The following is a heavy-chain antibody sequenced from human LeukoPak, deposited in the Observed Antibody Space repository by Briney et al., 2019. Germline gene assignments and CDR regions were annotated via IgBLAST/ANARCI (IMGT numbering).Heavy chain of an antibody. Sequence: EASVKVSCKASGYTLTVYYIHWVRQAPGQGLEWMGRINPNSGGTNYAQKFQGRVTMTRDTSISTAYMELSRLRSDDTAVYYCARATYSSGWYPSFDYWGQGTLVTVSS. V-gene: IGHV1-2*06. CDR2: INPNSGGT. CDR3: ARATYSSGWYPSFDY. J-gene: IGHJ4*02. CDR1: GYTLTVYY. D-gene: IGHD6-19*01.